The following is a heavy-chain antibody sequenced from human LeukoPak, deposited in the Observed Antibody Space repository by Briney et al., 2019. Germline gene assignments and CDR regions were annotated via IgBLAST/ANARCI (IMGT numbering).Heavy chain of an antibody. D-gene: IGHD3-16*01. CDR3: ARDPDSDNAWGWFDS. CDR2: INGDGSEE. V-gene: IGHV3-7*01. CDR1: GFIFSRTW. J-gene: IGHJ5*01. Sequence: GGSLRLSCAASGFIFSRTWMSWVRHSPGKGLEWVANINGDGSEEYYVDSVKGRFTISRANARSSLYLQMNNLRAEDTAVYYCARDPDSDNAWGWFDSWGQGTVVTVFS.